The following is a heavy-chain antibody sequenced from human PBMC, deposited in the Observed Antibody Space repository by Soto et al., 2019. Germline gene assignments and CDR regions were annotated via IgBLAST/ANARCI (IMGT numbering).Heavy chain of an antibody. D-gene: IGHD6-13*01. CDR2: ISSNSAYI. V-gene: IGHV3-21*01. Sequence: GGSLRLSCAASGFTFTRYSMNWVRQAPGKGLEWVSTISSNSAYIYYTDALRGRFTISRDNAKNSLHLQMNSLRAEGTAVYYCTRDASRDSSARGWFDPWGPGTLVTVSS. CDR1: GFTFTRYS. CDR3: TRDASRDSSARGWFDP. J-gene: IGHJ5*02.